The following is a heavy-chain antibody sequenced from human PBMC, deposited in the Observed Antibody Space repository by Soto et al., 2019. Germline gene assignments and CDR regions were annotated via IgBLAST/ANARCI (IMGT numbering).Heavy chain of an antibody. Sequence: GESLKLSCKGSGYRFTRYWISWVRQLPGKGLEWMGRIDPSDSYTNYSPSFQGHVTISADKSISTAYLQWSSLKASDTAMYYCARTEDIVVVPDKYGMDVWGQGTTVTVSS. D-gene: IGHD2-2*01. V-gene: IGHV5-10-1*01. J-gene: IGHJ6*02. CDR3: ARTEDIVVVPDKYGMDV. CDR1: GYRFTRYW. CDR2: IDPSDSYT.